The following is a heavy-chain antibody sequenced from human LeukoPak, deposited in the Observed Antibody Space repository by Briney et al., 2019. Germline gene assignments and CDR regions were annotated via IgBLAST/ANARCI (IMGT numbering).Heavy chain of an antibody. CDR1: DGSMGTYY. CDR2: IYCSGST. D-gene: IGHD2-2*01. J-gene: IGHJ4*01. V-gene: IGHV4-4*09. Sequence: SETLSLTCTVSDGSMGTYYWGWIRQPPGKRLEWIGYIYCSGSTTYNPSLKSRVTVSVDTSKNQFSLKLTSMTAADTAVYYCARGRLGRQHASFFDSWGHGTLVTVSS. CDR3: ARGRLGRQHASFFDS.